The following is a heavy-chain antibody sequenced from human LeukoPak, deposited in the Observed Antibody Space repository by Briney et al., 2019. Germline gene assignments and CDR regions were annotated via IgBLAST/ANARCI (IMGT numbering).Heavy chain of an antibody. Sequence: GGSLRLSCAASGFTFSSYWMHWVRQAPGKGLVWVSRINSDGGSTSYADSVKGRFTISRDNAKNTLYLQMNSLRAEDTAVYYCARGDYFYDSAGYYYSFDYWGQGTLVTVSS. CDR1: GFTFSSYW. J-gene: IGHJ4*02. CDR2: INSDGGST. V-gene: IGHV3-74*01. CDR3: ARGDYFYDSAGYYYSFDY. D-gene: IGHD3-22*01.